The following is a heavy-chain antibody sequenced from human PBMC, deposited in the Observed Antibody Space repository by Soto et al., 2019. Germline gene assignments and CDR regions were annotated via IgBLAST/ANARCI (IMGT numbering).Heavy chain of an antibody. CDR3: AKDHNDSSGYWAFFDY. J-gene: IGHJ4*02. CDR1: GFTFSSYA. Sequence: EVQLLESGGGLVQPGGSLRLSCAASGFTFSSYAMSWVRQAPGKGLEWVSAISGSGGSTYYADSVKGRFTISRDNSKNTLYLQMNSLRAEDTAVYYCAKDHNDSSGYWAFFDYWGQGTLVTVSS. CDR2: ISGSGGST. D-gene: IGHD3-22*01. V-gene: IGHV3-23*01.